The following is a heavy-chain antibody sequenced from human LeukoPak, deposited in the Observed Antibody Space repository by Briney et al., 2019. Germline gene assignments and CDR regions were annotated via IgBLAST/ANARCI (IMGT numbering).Heavy chain of an antibody. D-gene: IGHD3-22*01. CDR1: GYTFTGYY. V-gene: IGHV1-2*06. Sequence: ASVKVSCKASGYTFTGYYMHWVRQAPGQGLEWMGRINPNSGGTNYAQKFQGRVTMTRDTSISTAYMELSRLRSDDTAVYYCAKLESRVVITPYFDYWGQGTLVTVSS. J-gene: IGHJ4*02. CDR3: AKLESRVVITPYFDY. CDR2: INPNSGGT.